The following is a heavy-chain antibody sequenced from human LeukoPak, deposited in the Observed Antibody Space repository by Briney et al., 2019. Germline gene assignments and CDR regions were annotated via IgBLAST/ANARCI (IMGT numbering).Heavy chain of an antibody. V-gene: IGHV3-23*01. CDR1: GFTFSSYA. Sequence: GGSLRLSCAASGFTFSSYAMSWVRQAPGKGLEWVSAISGSGGSAYYADSVKGRFTISRDNSKNTLYLQMNSLRAEDTAVYYCAKDGVDTSYFDYWRQGTLVTVSS. D-gene: IGHD3-10*01. CDR2: ISGSGGSA. CDR3: AKDGVDTSYFDY. J-gene: IGHJ4*02.